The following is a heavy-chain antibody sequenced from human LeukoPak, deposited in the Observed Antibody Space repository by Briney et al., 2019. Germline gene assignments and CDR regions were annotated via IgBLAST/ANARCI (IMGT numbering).Heavy chain of an antibody. D-gene: IGHD3-22*01. CDR2: ISGSGGST. V-gene: IGHV3-23*01. J-gene: IGHJ4*02. CDR3: AKDKVYYDSSGYYSR. CDR1: GFTFSSYA. Sequence: GGSLRLSCAASGFTFSSYAMSWVRQAPGKGLEWVSAISGSGGSTYYADSVKGRFTISRDNSKNTLYLQMNSLRAEDTAVYYCAKDKVYYDSSGYYSRWGQGTLATVSS.